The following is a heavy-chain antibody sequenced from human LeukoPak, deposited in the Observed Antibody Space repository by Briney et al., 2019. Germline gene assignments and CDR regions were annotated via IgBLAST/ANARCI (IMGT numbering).Heavy chain of an antibody. J-gene: IGHJ4*02. Sequence: GGSLRLSCAASGFTLSSYWMSWVRLAPGKGLEWVASAKQDGSEKYYVESVKGRFTISRDNAKNSLFLQMNSLRAEDTAVYYCARALDTSSSRYQPFEYWGQGTLVTVSS. CDR2: AKQDGSEK. CDR1: GFTLSSYW. CDR3: ARALDTSSSRYQPFEY. D-gene: IGHD2-2*01. V-gene: IGHV3-7*01.